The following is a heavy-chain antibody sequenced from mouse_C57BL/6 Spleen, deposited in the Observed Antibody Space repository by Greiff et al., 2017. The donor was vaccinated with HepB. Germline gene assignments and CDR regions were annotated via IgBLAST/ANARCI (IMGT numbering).Heavy chain of an antibody. CDR1: GYTFTSYW. Sequence: QVQLQQPGAELVRPGASVKLSCKASGYTFTSYWMEWVKQRPGQGLEWIGNIYPTDSETHYNQKFKDKATLTVDKSSSTAYMQLSSLTSEDSAVYYCARYDGYLFAYWGQGTLVTVSA. CDR2: IYPTDSET. V-gene: IGHV1-61*01. D-gene: IGHD2-3*01. CDR3: ARYDGYLFAY. J-gene: IGHJ3*01.